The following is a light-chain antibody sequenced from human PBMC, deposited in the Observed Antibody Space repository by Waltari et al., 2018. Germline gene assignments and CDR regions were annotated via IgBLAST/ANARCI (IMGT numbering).Light chain of an antibody. CDR1: QSISSH. V-gene: IGKV1-39*01. CDR2: AAS. CDR3: QQTYSSP. J-gene: IGKJ2*01. Sequence: DIQLTQSQSSLSASLGERVIIICRASQSISSHLNWYQQKPGKAPKLLIYAASNLQSGVPSRFSGSGSGTDFTLTNSSLQPEDFATYYCQQTYSSPFGQGTKLDI.